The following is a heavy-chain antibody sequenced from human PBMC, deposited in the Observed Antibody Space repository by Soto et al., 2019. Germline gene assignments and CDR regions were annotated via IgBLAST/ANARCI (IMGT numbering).Heavy chain of an antibody. CDR3: ASQLRYFDWLSPRYYYYGMDV. Sequence: ASVKVSCKASGYTFTSYYMHCVRQAPGQGIEWMGIINPSGGSTSYAQKFQGRVTMTRDTSTSTVYMELSSLRSEDTAVYYCASQLRYFDWLSPRYYYYGMDVWGQGTTVPVSS. V-gene: IGHV1-46*01. J-gene: IGHJ6*02. D-gene: IGHD3-9*01. CDR2: INPSGGST. CDR1: GYTFTSYY.